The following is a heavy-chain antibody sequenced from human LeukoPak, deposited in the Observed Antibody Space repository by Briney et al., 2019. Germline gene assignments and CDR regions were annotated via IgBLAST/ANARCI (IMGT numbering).Heavy chain of an antibody. V-gene: IGHV3-53*01. CDR3: AKSGLNRFDY. CDR1: GFTFSSYS. J-gene: IGHJ4*02. CDR2: IYSDSNT. D-gene: IGHD2-15*01. Sequence: PGGSLRLSCAASGFTFSSYSMNWVRQAPGKGLEWVSVIYSDSNTYYADSVKGRFTISRDNSKNTLYLQMNSLRAEDTAIYYCAKSGLNRFDYWGQGALVTVSS.